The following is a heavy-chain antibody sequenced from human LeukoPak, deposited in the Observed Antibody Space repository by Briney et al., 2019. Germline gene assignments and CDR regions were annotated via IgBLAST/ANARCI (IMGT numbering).Heavy chain of an antibody. J-gene: IGHJ4*02. CDR2: ISCDGSNK. CDR1: GFIFSNYA. Sequence: GGSLRLSCAASGFIFSNYAIHWVRQAPGKGLEWVAVISCDGSNKYYADSVRGRFTISRDNSKDTLSLQMNSLRVEDTAVYYCAKARGRYYDTSGNPFDYWGQGTLVTVSS. V-gene: IGHV3-30*04. CDR3: AKARGRYYDTSGNPFDY. D-gene: IGHD3-22*01.